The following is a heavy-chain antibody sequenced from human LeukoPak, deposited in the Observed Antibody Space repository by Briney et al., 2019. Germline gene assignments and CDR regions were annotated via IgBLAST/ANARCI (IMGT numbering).Heavy chain of an antibody. CDR2: INPNSGGT. D-gene: IGHD3-22*01. Sequence: GASVKVSCKASGYAFTGYYMHWVRQAPGQGLEWMGWINPNSGGTNYAQKFQGRVTMTRDTSISTAYMELSRLRSDDTAVYYCARAAYESSGHDYWGQGTLVTVSS. J-gene: IGHJ4*02. CDR3: ARAAYESSGHDY. CDR1: GYAFTGYY. V-gene: IGHV1-2*02.